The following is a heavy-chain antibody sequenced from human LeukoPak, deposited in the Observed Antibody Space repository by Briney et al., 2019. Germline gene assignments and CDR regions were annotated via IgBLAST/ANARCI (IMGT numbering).Heavy chain of an antibody. D-gene: IGHD3-22*01. CDR3: ARGGDPHYYDSQNLLDY. V-gene: IGHV3-30*03. CDR2: ISYDGSDK. J-gene: IGHJ4*02. CDR1: GFTFDNYG. Sequence: GGSLRLSCAASGFTFDNYGMHWVRQAPGKGREWVAIISYDGSDKYYADSVKGRFTISRDNSKNTLYLQMNSLRADDTAVYYCARGGDPHYYDSQNLLDYWGQGILVTVSS.